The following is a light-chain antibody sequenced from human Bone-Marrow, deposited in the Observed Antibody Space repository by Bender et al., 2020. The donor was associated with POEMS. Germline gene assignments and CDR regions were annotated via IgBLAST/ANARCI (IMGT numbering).Light chain of an antibody. Sequence: SYELTQPPSVSVSPGQTARITCSGDSLPNQYTYWYQQRPGQSPVLVIYEDNKRPSGIPERFSGSNSGNTATLTITRFEVGDETDFYCQLWDSDSYHVLFGAGTTLTVL. V-gene: IGLV3-25*02. J-gene: IGLJ2*01. CDR2: EDN. CDR1: SLPNQY. CDR3: QLWDSDSYHVL.